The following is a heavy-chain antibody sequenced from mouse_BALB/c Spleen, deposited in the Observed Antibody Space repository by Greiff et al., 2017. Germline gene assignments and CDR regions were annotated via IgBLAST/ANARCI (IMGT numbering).Heavy chain of an antibody. CDR1: GFTFSDYY. V-gene: IGHV5-4*02. CDR3: ARGGLWFAY. J-gene: IGHJ3*01. D-gene: IGHD3-1*01. CDR2: FSDGGSYT. Sequence: EVNLVESGGGLVKPGGSLKLSCAASGFTFSDYYMYWVRQTPEKRLEWVATFSDGGSYTYYPDSVKGRFAISRDNAKNNLYLQMSSLKSEDTAMYYCARGGLWFAYWGQGTLVTVSA.